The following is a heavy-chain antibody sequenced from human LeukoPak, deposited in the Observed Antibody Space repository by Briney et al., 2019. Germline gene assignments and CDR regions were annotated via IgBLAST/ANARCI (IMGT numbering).Heavy chain of an antibody. V-gene: IGHV3-7*03. CDR2: IKQDGSEK. Sequence: GSLRLSCAASGFPFSSHWLSWFRQSPGKGLEWVAHIKQDGSEKYYVDSVKGRFTISRDNSKNTLYLQMNSLRAEDTAVYYCAKDQRDYYYDSSGYLWGQGTLVTVSS. CDR1: GFPFSSHW. J-gene: IGHJ4*02. CDR3: AKDQRDYYYDSSGYL. D-gene: IGHD3-22*01.